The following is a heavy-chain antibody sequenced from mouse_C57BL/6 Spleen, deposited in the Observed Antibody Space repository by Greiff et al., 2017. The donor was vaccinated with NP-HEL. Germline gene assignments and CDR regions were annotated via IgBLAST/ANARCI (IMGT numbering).Heavy chain of an antibody. J-gene: IGHJ3*01. V-gene: IGHV5-12*01. CDR3: ARPGTGTGWFAY. Sequence: EVKLVESGGGLVQPGGSLKLSCAASGFTFSDYYMYWVRQTPEKRLEWVAYISNGGGSTYYPDTVKGRFTISRDNAKNTLYLQMSRLKSEDTAMYYCARPGTGTGWFAYWGQGTLVTVSA. CDR2: ISNGGGST. CDR1: GFTFSDYY. D-gene: IGHD4-1*01.